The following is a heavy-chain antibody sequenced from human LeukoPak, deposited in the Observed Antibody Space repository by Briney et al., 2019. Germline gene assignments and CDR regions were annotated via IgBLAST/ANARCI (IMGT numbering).Heavy chain of an antibody. Sequence: GGSLRLSCAASGFTFSSYWMSWVRQAPGKGLEWVASIKQDGSDKYYVDSVKGRVTISRDNAKNSLYLQMNSLRAEDTAVYYCARGSAGSSGYSWFDPWGQGTMVTVSS. D-gene: IGHD3-22*01. V-gene: IGHV3-7*01. J-gene: IGHJ5*02. CDR3: ARGSAGSSGYSWFDP. CDR2: IKQDGSDK. CDR1: GFTFSSYW.